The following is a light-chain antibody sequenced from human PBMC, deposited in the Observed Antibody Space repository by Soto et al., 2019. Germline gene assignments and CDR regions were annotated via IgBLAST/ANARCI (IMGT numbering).Light chain of an antibody. CDR1: QSVSSY. Sequence: EIVLTQSPATLSLSPGERATLSCRASQSVSSYLAWYQQKPGQAPRLLIYDASNRATGIPARFSGSGSGTDFTLTISSLEPEDFAVYYCQQPSLFGPGTKVDIK. CDR2: DAS. V-gene: IGKV3-11*01. J-gene: IGKJ3*01. CDR3: QQPSL.